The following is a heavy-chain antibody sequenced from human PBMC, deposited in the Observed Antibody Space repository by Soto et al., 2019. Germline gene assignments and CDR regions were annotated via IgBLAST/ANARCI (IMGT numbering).Heavy chain of an antibody. CDR2: IKSDGSGT. CDR1: GFTFSSYW. Sequence: EVQLVESGGGLVQPGGSLRLSCAASGFTFSSYWMHWVRQAPGKGLVWVSRIKSDGSGTYYADSVKGRLTISRDNPKNTLYLQMNSLRVEDTAVYYCARGDGDYNDGNGYLARHWGQGTLVTVSS. D-gene: IGHD5-18*01. CDR3: ARGDGDYNDGNGYLARH. J-gene: IGHJ4*02. V-gene: IGHV3-74*01.